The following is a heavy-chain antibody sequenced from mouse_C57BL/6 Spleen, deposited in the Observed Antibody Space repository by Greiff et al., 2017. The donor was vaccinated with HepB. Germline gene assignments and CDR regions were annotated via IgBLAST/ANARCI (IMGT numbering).Heavy chain of an antibody. V-gene: IGHV1-15*01. Sequence: VQLQQSGAELVRPGASVTLSCKASGYTFTDYEMHWVKQTPVHGLEGIGAIDPETGGTAYNQKFKGKAILTADKSSSTAYMELRSLTSEDSAVYYCTRWDLLAMDYWGQGTSVTVSS. D-gene: IGHD4-1*01. J-gene: IGHJ4*01. CDR1: GYTFTDYE. CDR3: TRWDLLAMDY. CDR2: IDPETGGT.